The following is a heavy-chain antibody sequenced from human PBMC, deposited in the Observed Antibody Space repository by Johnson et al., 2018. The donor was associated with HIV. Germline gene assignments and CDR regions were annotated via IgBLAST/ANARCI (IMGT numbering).Heavy chain of an antibody. V-gene: IGHV3-7*01. CDR3: ARALGATYAFDI. J-gene: IGHJ3*02. Sequence: VESGKGRFTISRDNAKDSVYLQMNSLRAGDTAVYYCARALGATYAFDIWGQGTMVTVSS. D-gene: IGHD1-26*01.